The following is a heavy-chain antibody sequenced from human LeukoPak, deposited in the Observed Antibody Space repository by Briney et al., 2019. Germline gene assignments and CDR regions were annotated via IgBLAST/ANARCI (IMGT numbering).Heavy chain of an antibody. CDR3: VTDYFCDYGDDYSRPDYFQT. CDR2: ISGSGSVT. J-gene: IGHJ1*01. D-gene: IGHD4/OR15-4a*01. CDR1: GFVFKNFE. V-gene: IGHV3-48*03. Sequence: PGGSLRLSCEASGFVFKNFEMNWVRQAPGKGLEWIAYISGSGSVTYYADSVTGRFTISRDNSKNSLYLEMNSLRGDDTALYYCVTDYFCDYGDDYSRPDYFQTWGLGTLVTVSS.